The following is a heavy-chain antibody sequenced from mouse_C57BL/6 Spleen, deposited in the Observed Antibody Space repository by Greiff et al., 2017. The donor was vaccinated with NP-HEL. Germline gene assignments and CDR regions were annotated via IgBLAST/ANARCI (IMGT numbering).Heavy chain of an antibody. CDR2: INPSNGRT. Sequence: VQLQQSGAELVNPGASVNLSCKASGYTLTSYWMHWVKQRPGQGLEWIGEINPSNGRTNYNEKFKSKATLTVAKSSSQAYMQLSSPTSEDTAVYYCARMARKWGQGTTLTVSS. CDR1: GYTLTSYW. J-gene: IGHJ2*01. CDR3: ARMARK. V-gene: IGHV1S81*02.